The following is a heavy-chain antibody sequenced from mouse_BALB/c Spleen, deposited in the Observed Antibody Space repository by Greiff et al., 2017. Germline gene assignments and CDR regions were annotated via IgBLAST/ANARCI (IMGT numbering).Heavy chain of an antibody. V-gene: IGHV5-6-4*01. D-gene: IGHD2-3*01. Sequence: EVQRVESGGGLVKPGGSLKLSCAASGFTFSSYTMSWVRQTPEKRLEWVATISSGGSYTYYPDSVKGRFTISRDNAKNTLYLQMSSLKSEDTAMYYCTRGDDGYYDGFDYWGQGTTLTVSS. CDR2: ISSGGSYT. CDR1: GFTFSSYT. J-gene: IGHJ2*01. CDR3: TRGDDGYYDGFDY.